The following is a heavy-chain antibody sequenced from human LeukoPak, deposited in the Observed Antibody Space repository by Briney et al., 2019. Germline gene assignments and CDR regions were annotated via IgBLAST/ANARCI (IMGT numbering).Heavy chain of an antibody. Sequence: GGTLRLSCAASGFTFSDYGMSWVRQAPGKGLEWVSTISGSGGSTYYADSVKGRFTISRDNSKNTLYLQMNSLRVEDTAVYYCANTPKDYWGQGTLVTVSS. CDR1: GFTFSDYG. CDR2: ISGSGGST. CDR3: ANTPKDY. V-gene: IGHV3-23*01. J-gene: IGHJ4*02.